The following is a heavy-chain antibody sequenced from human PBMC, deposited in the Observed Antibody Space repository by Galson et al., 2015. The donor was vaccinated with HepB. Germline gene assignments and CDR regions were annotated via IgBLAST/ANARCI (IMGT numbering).Heavy chain of an antibody. CDR1: GFTFSSYW. J-gene: IGHJ4*02. CDR3: ARDAVEESTLDY. V-gene: IGHV3-74*01. Sequence: SLRLSCAASGFTFSSYWMHWVRQAPGKGLVWVSRINSDGSSTSYADSVKGRFTISRDNAKNTLYLQMNSLRAEDTAVYYCARDAVEESTLDYWGQGTLVTVSS. CDR2: INSDGSST. D-gene: IGHD4-23*01.